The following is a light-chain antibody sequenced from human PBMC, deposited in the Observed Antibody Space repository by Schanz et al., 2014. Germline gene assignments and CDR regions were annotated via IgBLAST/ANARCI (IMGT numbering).Light chain of an antibody. CDR3: CSFAGSSTGV. V-gene: IGLV2-14*01. Sequence: QSALTQPASVSGSPGQSITISCTGTSSDVGGYNYVSWYQQHPGKAPKLMIYDVNNRPSGVSNRFSGSKSGNTASLTFSGLQAEDEADYYCCSFAGSSTGVFGGGTKLTVL. J-gene: IGLJ3*02. CDR1: SSDVGGYNY. CDR2: DVN.